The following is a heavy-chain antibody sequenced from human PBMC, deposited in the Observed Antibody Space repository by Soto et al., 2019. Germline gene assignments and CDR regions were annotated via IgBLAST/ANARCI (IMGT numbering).Heavy chain of an antibody. CDR2: IYYSGST. D-gene: IGHD3-22*01. Sequence: SETLSLTCTVSGGSISSYYWSWIRQPPGKGLEWIGYIYYSGSTNYNPSLKSRVTISVDTSKNQFSLKLSSVTAADTAVYYCAREGYYDSSGYYWTFDYWGQGTLVTVSS. V-gene: IGHV4-59*01. CDR3: AREGYYDSSGYYWTFDY. J-gene: IGHJ4*02. CDR1: GGSISSYY.